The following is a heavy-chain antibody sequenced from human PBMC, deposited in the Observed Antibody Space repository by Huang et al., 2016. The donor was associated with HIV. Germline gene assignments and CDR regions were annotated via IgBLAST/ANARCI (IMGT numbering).Heavy chain of an antibody. D-gene: IGHD3-10*01. CDR1: GYIFTTSW. Sequence: EVELVQSGTEVKKQGESLKISCKGSGYIFTTSWIGWVRQLPGKGLEWMGIIYPGDSATRYSPSFQGQVTMSVDKSINTAYLHWRSLKASDTAMYYCARLAGGTWSYYFDLWGQGALVTVSS. V-gene: IGHV5-51*03. J-gene: IGHJ4*02. CDR3: ARLAGGTWSYYFDL. CDR2: IYPGDSAT.